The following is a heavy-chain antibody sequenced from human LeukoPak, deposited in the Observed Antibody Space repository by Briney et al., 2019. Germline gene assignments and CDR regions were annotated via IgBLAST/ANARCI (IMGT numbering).Heavy chain of an antibody. CDR1: GYTLTELS. Sequence: ASVKVSCKVSGYTLTELSMHWVRQAPGKGLEWMGGFDPEDGETIYAQKFQGRVTITADESTSTAYMELSSLRSEDTAVYYCARANSSGWYNWFDPWGQGTLVTVSS. V-gene: IGHV1-24*01. CDR3: ARANSSGWYNWFDP. D-gene: IGHD6-19*01. CDR2: FDPEDGET. J-gene: IGHJ5*02.